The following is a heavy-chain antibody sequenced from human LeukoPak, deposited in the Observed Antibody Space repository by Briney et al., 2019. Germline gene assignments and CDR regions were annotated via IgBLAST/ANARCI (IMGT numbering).Heavy chain of an antibody. Sequence: GGSLRLSCAASGFPFSSYAMSWIRQAPGKGLEWVSSISSSSSYIYYADSVKGRFTISRDNAKNSLYLQMNSLRAEDTAVYYCARGEGGCSSTSCPQGYWGQGTLVTVSS. CDR3: ARGEGGCSSTSCPQGY. J-gene: IGHJ4*02. V-gene: IGHV3-21*01. CDR2: ISSSSSYI. CDR1: GFPFSSYA. D-gene: IGHD2-2*01.